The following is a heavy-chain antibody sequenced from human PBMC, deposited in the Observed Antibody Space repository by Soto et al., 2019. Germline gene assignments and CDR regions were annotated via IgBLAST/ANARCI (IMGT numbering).Heavy chain of an antibody. Sequence: QVPLVQSGAEVKKSGSSVKVSCEASGGTSTIYTITWVRQAPGQGLVWMGRIVPFLGLTNYAQSFQDRVTITADTSSNTAYMELRSLRSDDPAVYYCARDKFGAGRVGVSPWGQGTLVTVS. CDR2: IVPFLGLT. CDR3: ARDKFGAGRVGVSP. J-gene: IGHJ5*02. CDR1: GGTSTIYT. V-gene: IGHV1-69*08. D-gene: IGHD3-10*01.